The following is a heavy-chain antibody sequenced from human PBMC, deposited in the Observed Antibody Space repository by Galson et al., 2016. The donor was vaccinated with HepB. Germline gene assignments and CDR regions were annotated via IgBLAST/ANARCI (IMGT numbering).Heavy chain of an antibody. D-gene: IGHD1-26*01. CDR1: GFNLSHYA. Sequence: SLRLSCAASGFNLSHYAMHWVRQGPGKGLEWVAGISWDGTHIAYADSVKGRFPISRDNAENSLSLQMNSLSGEDTALYYCAKDGSYSGNFHGYFDYWGQGTLVTVSS. V-gene: IGHV3-9*01. CDR2: ISWDGTHI. CDR3: AKDGSYSGNFHGYFDY. J-gene: IGHJ4*02.